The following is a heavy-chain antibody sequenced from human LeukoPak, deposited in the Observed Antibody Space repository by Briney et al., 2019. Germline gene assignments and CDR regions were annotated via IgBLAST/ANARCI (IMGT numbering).Heavy chain of an antibody. CDR2: INPSGGST. V-gene: IGHV1-46*01. Sequence: ASVKVSCKASGYTFTSYYMHWVRQAPGQGLEWMGIINPSGGSTSYAQKFQGRVTMTRDTSISTAYMELSRLRSDDTAVYYCARSVNGYFDYWGQGTLVTVSS. J-gene: IGHJ4*02. CDR1: GYTFTSYY. CDR3: ARSVNGYFDY.